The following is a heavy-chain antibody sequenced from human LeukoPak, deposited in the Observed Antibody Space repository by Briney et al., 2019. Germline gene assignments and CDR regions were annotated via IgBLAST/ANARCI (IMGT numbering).Heavy chain of an antibody. D-gene: IGHD2-8*01. J-gene: IGHJ3*02. V-gene: IGHV3-30*04. CDR1: GFTFSSYA. CDR2: ISYDGSNK. CDR3: ARDFGDIVLMVYEAFDI. Sequence: GGSLRLSCAASGFTFSSYAIHWVRQAPGKGLEWVAVISYDGSNKYYADSVKGRFTISRDNSKNTLYLQMNSLRAEDTAVYYCARDFGDIVLMVYEAFDIWGQGTMVTVSS.